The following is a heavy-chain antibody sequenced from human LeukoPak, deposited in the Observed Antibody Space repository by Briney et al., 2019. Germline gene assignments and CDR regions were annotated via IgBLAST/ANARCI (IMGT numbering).Heavy chain of an antibody. CDR2: INHSGST. J-gene: IGHJ4*02. V-gene: IGHV4-34*01. Sequence: SETLSLTCAVYGVSFSGFYWSWIRQPPGKGLEWIGEINHSGSTNYSPSLKSRLTISVDTSKNQFSLKLSSVTAADTAVYYCARGRAVASDYWGQGTLVTVSS. CDR3: ARGRAVASDY. CDR1: GVSFSGFY. D-gene: IGHD6-19*01.